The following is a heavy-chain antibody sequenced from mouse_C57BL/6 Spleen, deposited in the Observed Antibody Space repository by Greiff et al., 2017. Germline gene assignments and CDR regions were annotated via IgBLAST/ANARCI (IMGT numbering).Heavy chain of an antibody. Sequence: QVQLQQPGAELVMPGASVKLSCKASGYTFTSYWMHWVKQRPGQGLEWIGEIDPSDSYTNYNRKFKGKSTLTVDKSSSTAYMQLSSLTSEDSAVYYCARGNWDDFFDYGGQGTTLTVSS. J-gene: IGHJ2*01. D-gene: IGHD4-1*01. CDR1: GYTFTSYW. CDR3: ARGNWDDFFDY. CDR2: IDPSDSYT. V-gene: IGHV1-69*01.